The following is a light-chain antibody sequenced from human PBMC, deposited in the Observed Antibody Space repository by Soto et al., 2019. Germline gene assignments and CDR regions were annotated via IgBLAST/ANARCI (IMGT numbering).Light chain of an antibody. Sequence: QSALTQPASVSGYPGQSITISCTGTSSDVGGYNYVSWYQQHPGKAPKLMIYEVSNRPSGVSNRFSGSKYANTTSLTISGLHAEDETDYYCSSYTSSSTRVFGGGT. V-gene: IGLV2-14*01. J-gene: IGLJ3*02. CDR2: EVS. CDR1: SSDVGGYNY. CDR3: SSYTSSSTRV.